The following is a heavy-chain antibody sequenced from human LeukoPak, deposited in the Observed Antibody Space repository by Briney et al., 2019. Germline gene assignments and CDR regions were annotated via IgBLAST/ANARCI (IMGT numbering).Heavy chain of an antibody. V-gene: IGHV3-48*01. CDR2: IDRSSSPI. CDR3: ATYGSGWYLIY. Sequence: GGSLRLSCAASGFTFSRNSMNWVRQAPGKGLEWVSFIDRSSSPIYYADSVKDRFTVSRDNAKNSLYLQMSSLRAEDTAVYYCATYGSGWYLIYRGQGTLVTVSS. D-gene: IGHD6-19*01. CDR1: GFTFSRNS. J-gene: IGHJ4*02.